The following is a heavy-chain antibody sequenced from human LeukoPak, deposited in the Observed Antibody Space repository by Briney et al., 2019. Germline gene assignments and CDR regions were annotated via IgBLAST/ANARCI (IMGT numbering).Heavy chain of an antibody. Sequence: STYYAYSGKGRFTISRDNSKNTLYLKMNSLRAEDTAVYYCAKNGEYYDFWSGYYDPYYFDYWGQGTLVTVSS. J-gene: IGHJ4*02. CDR2: ST. CDR3: AKNGEYYDFWSGYYDPYYFDY. D-gene: IGHD3-3*01. V-gene: IGHV3-23*01.